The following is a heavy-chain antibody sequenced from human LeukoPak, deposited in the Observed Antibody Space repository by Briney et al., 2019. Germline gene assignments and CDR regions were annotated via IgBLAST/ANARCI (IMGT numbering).Heavy chain of an antibody. D-gene: IGHD6-19*01. V-gene: IGHV1-24*01. CDR1: EYSPSDLS. Sequence: ASVKVSCKISEYSPSDLSIHWVREAPAPGLELMGGFDTENNKMVYSQKFQGRVTMTKDTSADTAYMELTSLRSEDTAVYFCATDRVYRSSGRSWGFFDYWGQGTLVIVSS. CDR2: FDTENNKM. J-gene: IGHJ4*02. CDR3: ATDRVYRSSGRSWGFFDY.